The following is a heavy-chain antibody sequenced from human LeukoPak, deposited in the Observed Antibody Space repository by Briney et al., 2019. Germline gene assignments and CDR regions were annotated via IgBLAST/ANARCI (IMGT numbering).Heavy chain of an antibody. J-gene: IGHJ5*02. CDR3: AKDGVGATWFGH. Sequence: GGSLRLSCAASGFSVNNYLSWVRQAPGKGLEWVSSIYSSGATYYAESVKGRFSISRDSSKNTFDLQMNTLRTEDTAVYYCAKDGVGATWFGHWGQGALVTVSS. D-gene: IGHD1-26*01. V-gene: IGHV3-66*03. CDR2: IYSSGAT. CDR1: GFSVNNY.